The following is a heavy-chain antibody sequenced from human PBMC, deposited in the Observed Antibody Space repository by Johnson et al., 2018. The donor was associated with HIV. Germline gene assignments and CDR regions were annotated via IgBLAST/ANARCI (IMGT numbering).Heavy chain of an antibody. Sequence: QVQLVESGGDLVKPGGSLRLSCAASGFTFSDYCMSWIRQAPGKGLEWISYISSSGDTTYYADSVKGRFTISRDAAENSLYLQMNSLRVEDTAVYYCARDNEDIVLVGAFDIWGQGTMVTVSS. D-gene: IGHD2-8*02. CDR2: ISSSGDTT. J-gene: IGHJ3*02. CDR3: ARDNEDIVLVGAFDI. V-gene: IGHV3-11*04. CDR1: GFTFSDYC.